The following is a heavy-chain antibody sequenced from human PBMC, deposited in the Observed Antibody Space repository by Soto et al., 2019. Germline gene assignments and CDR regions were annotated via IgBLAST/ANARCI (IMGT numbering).Heavy chain of an antibody. CDR3: ARYLDEGLSSRKNWYSDL. V-gene: IGHV1-69*02. D-gene: IGHD1-1*01. CDR1: GGTFSSYT. J-gene: IGHJ2*01. CDR2: IIPILGIA. Sequence: QVQLVQSGAEVKKPGSSVKVSCKASGGTFSSYTISWVRQAPGQGLEWMGRIIPILGIANYAQKFQGRVTIPADKSTRTAYMELSSLRSEDTAAYYCARYLDEGLSSRKNWYSDLWGRGTLVTVSS.